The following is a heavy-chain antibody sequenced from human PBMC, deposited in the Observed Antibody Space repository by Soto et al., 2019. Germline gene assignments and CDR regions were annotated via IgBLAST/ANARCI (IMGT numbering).Heavy chain of an antibody. D-gene: IGHD6-6*01. CDR3: ARKSLGRSSSLDY. Sequence: SVKVSCKASGGTFSSYAISWVRQAPGQGLEWMGGIIPIFGTANYAQKFQGRVTITADESTSTAYMELSSLRSEDTAVYYCARKSLGRSSSLDYWGQGTLVTVSS. CDR1: GGTFSSYA. J-gene: IGHJ4*02. CDR2: IIPIFGTA. V-gene: IGHV1-69*13.